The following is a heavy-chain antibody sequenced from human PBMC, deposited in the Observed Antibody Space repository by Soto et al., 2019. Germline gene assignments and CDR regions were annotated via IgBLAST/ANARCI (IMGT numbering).Heavy chain of an antibody. CDR2: TYSRSKWLS. J-gene: IGHJ4*02. Sequence: QVQLQQSGPGLVKPSQTLSLICAISGDSVSTNSAAWNWIRQSPSRGLDWLGRTYSRSKWLSDFAGSVKGRITIKPDASKNQFSLQLNSVTPEDTAVYYCARGDNWNDFEFDYWGQGTLVTVSS. V-gene: IGHV6-1*01. CDR1: GDSVSTNSAA. D-gene: IGHD1-20*01. CDR3: ARGDNWNDFEFDY.